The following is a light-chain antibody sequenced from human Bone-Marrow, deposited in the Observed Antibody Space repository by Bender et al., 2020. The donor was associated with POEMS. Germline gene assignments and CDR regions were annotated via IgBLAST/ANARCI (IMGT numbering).Light chain of an antibody. CDR1: KLGNKY. Sequence: SYDLTQPPSVSVSPGQTASITCSGDKLGNKYVCWYQQKPGQSPVLIIFQDNKRPSGIPERFSGSNSGNAATLTISGTQALDKADYYCQAWDSSTLIFGGGTKLTVL. J-gene: IGLJ2*01. CDR2: QDN. CDR3: QAWDSSTLI. V-gene: IGLV3-1*01.